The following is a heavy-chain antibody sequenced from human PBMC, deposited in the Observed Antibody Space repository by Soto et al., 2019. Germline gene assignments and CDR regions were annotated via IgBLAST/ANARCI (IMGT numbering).Heavy chain of an antibody. J-gene: IGHJ5*02. Sequence: QLQLQESGPGLVKPSETLSLTCTVSGGSISSSSYYWGWIRQPPGKGLEWIGSIYYSGSTYYNPSLKSRVTISVDTSKNQFSLKLSSVTAADTAVYYCARQGGKYQLPPALPFDPWGQGTLVTVSS. CDR1: GGSISSSSYY. CDR3: ARQGGKYQLPPALPFDP. V-gene: IGHV4-39*01. D-gene: IGHD2-2*01. CDR2: IYYSGST.